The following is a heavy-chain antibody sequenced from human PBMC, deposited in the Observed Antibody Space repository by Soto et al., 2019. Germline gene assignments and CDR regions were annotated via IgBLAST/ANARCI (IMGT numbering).Heavy chain of an antibody. V-gene: IGHV1-69*01. CDR1: GGTFSSYA. CDR2: IIPIFGTA. D-gene: IGHD6-19*01. Sequence: QVQLVQSGAEVKKPGSSVKVSCTASGGTFSSYAISWVRQAPGQGLEWMGGIIPIFGTANYAQKFQGRVTITADESTSIAYMELSSLRSEDTAVYYCARDKRETIALAGTYFDYWGQGTLVTVSS. CDR3: ARDKRETIALAGTYFDY. J-gene: IGHJ4*02.